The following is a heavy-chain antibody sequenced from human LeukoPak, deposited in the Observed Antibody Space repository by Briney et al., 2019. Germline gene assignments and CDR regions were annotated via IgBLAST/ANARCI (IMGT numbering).Heavy chain of an antibody. CDR3: AGKRSFDL. CDR1: GDSVCNYY. CDR2: IYYSESA. J-gene: IGHJ4*02. D-gene: IGHD3-9*01. Sequence: SETLSLTCTVSGDSVCNYYWSWIRQPPGKRLEWIGYIYYSESATYNPSLKSRVTISLDTSKYQFFLKLSSVTAADTAVYYCAGKRSFDLWGQGTLVTVSS. V-gene: IGHV4-59*02.